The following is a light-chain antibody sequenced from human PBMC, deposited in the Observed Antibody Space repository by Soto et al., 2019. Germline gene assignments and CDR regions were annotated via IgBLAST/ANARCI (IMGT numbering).Light chain of an antibody. Sequence: QSVLTQPPSASGTPGQRVTISCCGSSSNIGSDYVYWYQQLPGTAPRLLIYRNNQRPSGLPDRFSGSKSGTSASLAISGLRSEDEADYYCAAWDDSLSDVVFGGGTKVTVL. CDR2: RNN. CDR3: AAWDDSLSDVV. J-gene: IGLJ2*01. CDR1: SSNIGSDY. V-gene: IGLV1-47*01.